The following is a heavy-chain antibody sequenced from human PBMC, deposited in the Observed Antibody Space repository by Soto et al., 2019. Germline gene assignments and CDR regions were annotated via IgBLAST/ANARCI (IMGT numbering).Heavy chain of an antibody. CDR2: IIPIFGTA. Sequence: SVKVSCKASGGTFSSYAISWVRQAPGQGLEWMGGIIPIFGTANYAQKFQGRVTITADESTSTAYMELSSLRSEDTAVYYCARVSVEYGSGSYYNVYYHYYGMDVWGQGTTVTVS. D-gene: IGHD3-10*01. J-gene: IGHJ6*02. CDR3: ARVSVEYGSGSYYNVYYHYYGMDV. V-gene: IGHV1-69*13. CDR1: GGTFSSYA.